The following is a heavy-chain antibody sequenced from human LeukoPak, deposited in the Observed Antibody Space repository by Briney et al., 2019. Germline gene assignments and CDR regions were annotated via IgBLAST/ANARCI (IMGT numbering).Heavy chain of an antibody. CDR3: AKASDIVATIRFCYFDY. CDR1: GFTFSSYA. J-gene: IGHJ4*02. V-gene: IGHV3-23*01. D-gene: IGHD5-12*01. CDR2: ISGSGGST. Sequence: GGSLRLSCAASGFTFSSYAMSWVRQAPGKGLEWVSAISGSGGSTYYADSVKGRFTISRDNSKNTLYLQMNSLRAEDTAVYYCAKASDIVATIRFCYFDYWGQGTLVTVSS.